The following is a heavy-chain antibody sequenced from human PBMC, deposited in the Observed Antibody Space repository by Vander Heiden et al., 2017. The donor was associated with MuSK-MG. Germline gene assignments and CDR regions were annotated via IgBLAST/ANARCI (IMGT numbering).Heavy chain of an antibody. CDR3: ARDPLARSGWYL. V-gene: IGHV4-59*01. Sequence: QVQLQQSGPGLVKPSETLSLTCTVSGGSISSYYWSWIRQPPGKGLDWIGYIYYSGSTNYNPSLKSRVTISVDTSKNGFSLKLRSVTAADTAVYYCARDPLARSGWYLWGQGTLVTVSS. D-gene: IGHD6-19*01. CDR1: GGSISSYY. CDR2: IYYSGST. J-gene: IGHJ4*02.